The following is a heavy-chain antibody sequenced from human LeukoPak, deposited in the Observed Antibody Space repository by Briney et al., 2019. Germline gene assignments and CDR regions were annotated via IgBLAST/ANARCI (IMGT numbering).Heavy chain of an antibody. D-gene: IGHD2-8*01. CDR2: IYYSGST. Sequence: SETLSLTCTVSGGSISSGGYYWSWIRQHPGKGLEWIGYIYYSGSTYYNPSLKSRVTISVDTSKNQLSLKLSSVTAADTAVYYCTRSTNLEAFDIWGQGTMVTVSS. V-gene: IGHV4-31*03. CDR1: GGSISSGGYY. J-gene: IGHJ3*02. CDR3: TRSTNLEAFDI.